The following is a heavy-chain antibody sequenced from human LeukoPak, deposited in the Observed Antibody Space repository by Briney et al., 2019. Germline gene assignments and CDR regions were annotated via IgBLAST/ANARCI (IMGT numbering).Heavy chain of an antibody. J-gene: IGHJ1*01. V-gene: IGHV3-23*01. CDR3: AGSKSSSARFQH. Sequence: QSSETLSLTCTVSGGSISSYYWSWVRQAPGKGLEWVSAISGSGGSTYYADSVKGRLTISRDNSKNTLYLQMNSLRAEDTAVYYCAGSKSSSARFQHWGQGTLVTVSS. D-gene: IGHD2-15*01. CDR1: GGSISSYY. CDR2: ISGSGGST.